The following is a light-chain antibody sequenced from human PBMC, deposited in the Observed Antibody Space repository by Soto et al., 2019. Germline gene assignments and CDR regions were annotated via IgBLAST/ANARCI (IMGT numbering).Light chain of an antibody. V-gene: IGLV1-40*01. CDR2: GNS. CDR3: QSYDSNNII. J-gene: IGLJ2*01. Sequence: QLVLTQPPSVSGAPGQRVTISCTGSSSNIGAGYDVHWYQQLPGTAPKLLIYGNSNRPSGVPDRFSGSKSGTSASLAITGLQAADEADYYCQSYDSNNIIFGGGTKLTVL. CDR1: SSNIGAGYD.